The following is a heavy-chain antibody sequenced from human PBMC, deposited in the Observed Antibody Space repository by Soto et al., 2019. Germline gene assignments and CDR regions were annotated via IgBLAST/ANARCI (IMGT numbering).Heavy chain of an antibody. Sequence: QVQLVQSGAEVKKPGSSVKVSCKASGGIFSSYAISWVRQAPGQGLEWMGEIISMYGTAMYAQKFRGRVTIIEDEAASTAYMELSSLRSEDTAVYYCARGGKERFRGSGMDVWGQGTTVTVSS. CDR2: IISMYGTA. CDR3: ARGGKERFRGSGMDV. CDR1: GGIFSSYA. J-gene: IGHJ6*02. V-gene: IGHV1-69*01. D-gene: IGHD1-1*01.